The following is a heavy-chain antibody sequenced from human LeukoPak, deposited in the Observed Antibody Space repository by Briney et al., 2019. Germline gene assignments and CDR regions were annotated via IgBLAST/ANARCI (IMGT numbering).Heavy chain of an antibody. V-gene: IGHV1-3*01. Sequence: GASVKVSRKASGYTFTSCAMHWVRPAPGQRLEWMGWINAGNGNTKYSQKFQGRVTITRDTSASTAYMELSSLRSEDTAVYYCAILGGSGWHGDYWGQGTLVTVSS. CDR3: AILGGSGWHGDY. CDR2: INAGNGNT. D-gene: IGHD6-19*01. CDR1: GYTFTSCA. J-gene: IGHJ4*02.